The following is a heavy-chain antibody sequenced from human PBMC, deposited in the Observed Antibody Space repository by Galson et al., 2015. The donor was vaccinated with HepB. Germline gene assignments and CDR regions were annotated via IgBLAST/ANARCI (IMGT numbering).Heavy chain of an antibody. V-gene: IGHV3-21*01. CDR1: GFTFRNHA. CDR3: AGGLGIEDWYFDL. Sequence: SLRLSCAVSGFTFRNHAMNWVRQAPGKGLEWVSSISSSSGYYADSVKGRFTISRDNAKNSLYLQMNSLRAGDTAVYYCAGGLGIEDWYFDLWGRGTLVTVSS. J-gene: IGHJ2*01. D-gene: IGHD3/OR15-3a*01. CDR2: ISSSSGY.